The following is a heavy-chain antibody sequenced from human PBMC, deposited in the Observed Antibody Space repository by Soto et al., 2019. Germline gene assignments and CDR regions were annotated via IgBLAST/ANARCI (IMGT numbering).Heavy chain of an antibody. CDR1: GFTLSSCV. Sequence: GGSLRLSCAASGFTLSSCVMSWVRQAPGKGLEWVSGIDVGGGGTYYADSVKGRFTISRDNSKNTLYLQMNSLRADDTAVYYCAKGPEQLVHGVFDYWGQGTLVTVSS. D-gene: IGHD6-6*01. CDR2: IDVGGGGT. J-gene: IGHJ4*02. CDR3: AKGPEQLVHGVFDY. V-gene: IGHV3-23*01.